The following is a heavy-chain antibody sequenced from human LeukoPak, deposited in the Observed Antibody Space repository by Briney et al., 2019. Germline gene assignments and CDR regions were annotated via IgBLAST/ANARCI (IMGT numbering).Heavy chain of an antibody. CDR3: ARSGYDRYYYYMDV. J-gene: IGHJ6*03. CDR1: GGSISSYY. D-gene: IGHD5-12*01. Sequence: SETLSLTCTVSGGSISSYYWSWIRQPAGKGLEWIGRIYTSGSTNYNPSLKSRDTMSVDTSKNQFSLKLSSVTAADTAVYYCARSGYDRYYYYMDVWGKGTTVTVSS. CDR2: IYTSGST. V-gene: IGHV4-4*07.